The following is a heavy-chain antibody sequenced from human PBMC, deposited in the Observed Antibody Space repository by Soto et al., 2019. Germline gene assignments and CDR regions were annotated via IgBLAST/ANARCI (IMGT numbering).Heavy chain of an antibody. V-gene: IGHV3-21*01. Sequence: SGGSLRLSCAASGFTFSSYSMNWVRQAPGKGLEWVSSISSSSSYIYYADSVKGRFTISRDNAKNSLYLQMNSLRAEDTAVYYCARGPFYYVPGWFDPWGQGTLVTVSS. D-gene: IGHD3-10*02. CDR2: ISSSSSYI. J-gene: IGHJ5*02. CDR3: ARGPFYYVPGWFDP. CDR1: GFTFSSYS.